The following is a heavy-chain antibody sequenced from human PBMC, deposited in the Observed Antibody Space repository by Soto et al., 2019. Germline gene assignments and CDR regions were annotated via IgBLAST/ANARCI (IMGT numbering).Heavy chain of an antibody. J-gene: IGHJ4*02. CDR1: GFTFSSYA. CDR3: AKTYYYDSSDLGVYFDY. V-gene: IGHV3-23*01. D-gene: IGHD3-22*01. CDR2: ISGSGGST. Sequence: LRLSCAASGFTFSSYAMSWVRQSPGKGLEWVSAISGSGGSTYYADSVKGRFTISRDNSKNTLYLQMNSLRAEDTAVYYCAKTYYYDSSDLGVYFDYWGQGTLVTVSS.